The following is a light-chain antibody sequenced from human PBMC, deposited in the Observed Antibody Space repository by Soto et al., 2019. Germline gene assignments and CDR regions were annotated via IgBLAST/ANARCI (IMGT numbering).Light chain of an antibody. CDR2: GAS. CDR3: QQYYSGPIT. J-gene: IGKJ4*01. Sequence: DIVMTQSPDSLAVSLGERATINCKSSQSLLSSADKKNYLAWYQQKSGQPPKLLIYGASTRLSGVPDRISGSGSGTDFTLTISSLQAEDVAIYSCQQYYSGPITFGGGTKVEIK. V-gene: IGKV4-1*01. CDR1: QSLLSSADKKNY.